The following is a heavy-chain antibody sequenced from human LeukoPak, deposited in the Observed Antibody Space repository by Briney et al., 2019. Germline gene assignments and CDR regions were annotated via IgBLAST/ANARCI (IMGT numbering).Heavy chain of an antibody. CDR1: GYTFTNYY. CDR3: ARVMGQLWLGEYYFDY. Sequence: ASVKVSCKASGYTFTNYYMHWVRQAPGQGLEWMGIINPSGGSTTYAQKFQGRVTMTRDTSTSTVYMELSSLRAEDTALYHCARVMGQLWLGEYYFDYWGQGTLVTVSS. D-gene: IGHD3-10*01. CDR2: INPSGGST. V-gene: IGHV1-46*01. J-gene: IGHJ4*02.